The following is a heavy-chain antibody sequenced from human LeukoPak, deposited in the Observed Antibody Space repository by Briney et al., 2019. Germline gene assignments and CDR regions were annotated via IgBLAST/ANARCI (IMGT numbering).Heavy chain of an antibody. CDR3: ASGSMITFGGVED. CDR1: GGSFSGYY. D-gene: IGHD3-16*01. CDR2: INHSGST. V-gene: IGHV4-34*01. Sequence: PSETLSLTCAVYGGSFSGYYWSWIRQPPGKGLEWIGEINHSGSTNYNPSPKSRVTISVDTSKNQFSLKLSSVTAADTAVYYCASGSMITFGGVEDWGQGTLVTVSS. J-gene: IGHJ4*02.